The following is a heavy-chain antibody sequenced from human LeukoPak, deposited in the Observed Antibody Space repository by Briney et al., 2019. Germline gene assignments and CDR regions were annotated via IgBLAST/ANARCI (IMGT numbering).Heavy chain of an antibody. V-gene: IGHV4-39*07. CDR1: GGSISSTSYY. J-gene: IGHJ4*02. CDR2: IYYSGST. D-gene: IGHD3-9*01. CDR3: ARARITIFGMTGYFDY. Sequence: SETLPLTCTVSGGSISSTSYYWGWIRQPPGKGLEWIGSIYYSGSTYYNPSLKSRVTISVDTSKNQFSLKLSSVTAADTAVYYCARARITIFGMTGYFDYWGQGTLVTVSS.